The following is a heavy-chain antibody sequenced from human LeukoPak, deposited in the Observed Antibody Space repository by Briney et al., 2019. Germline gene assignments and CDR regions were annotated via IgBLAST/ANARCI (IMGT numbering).Heavy chain of an antibody. J-gene: IGHJ3*02. D-gene: IGHD2-21*02. CDR3: ARECGGDCYSSYAFDI. CDR1: GFTFSNYA. V-gene: IGHV3-64*01. Sequence: GGSLRLSCAASGFTFSNYAMHWVRQAPGKGLEYVSTISSNGGSTYYANSVKGRFTISRDNSKNTLYLQMGSLRAEDMAVYYCARECGGDCYSSYAFDIWGQGTMVTVSS. CDR2: ISSNGGST.